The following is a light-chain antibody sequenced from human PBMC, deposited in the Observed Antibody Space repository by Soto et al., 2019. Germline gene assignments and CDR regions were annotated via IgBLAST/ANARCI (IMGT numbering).Light chain of an antibody. V-gene: IGKV1-9*01. CDR1: QGISSY. J-gene: IGKJ1*01. Sequence: DIQLTQSPSFLSASVGDRVTITCRASQGISSYLAWYHLKPGKAPKLLISTASTLQSGVPSRFSGSGSGTEFTLTISSLQPEDFATYYCQQLDNYPRTFGQGTKVEI. CDR2: TAS. CDR3: QQLDNYPRT.